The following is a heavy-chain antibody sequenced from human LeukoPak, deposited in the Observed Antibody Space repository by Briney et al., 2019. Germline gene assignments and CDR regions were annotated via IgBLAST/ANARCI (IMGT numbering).Heavy chain of an antibody. CDR1: GFTFSSYD. V-gene: IGHV3-13*01. D-gene: IGHD3-22*01. CDR3: ARTSMIVAYFDY. J-gene: IGHJ4*02. Sequence: PGGSLRLSCAASGFTFSSYDMHWVRQATGKGLEWVSAIGTAGDTYYPGSVKGRFTISRENAKNSLYLQMNSLRAGDTAVYYCARTSMIVAYFDYWGQGTLVTVSS. CDR2: IGTAGDT.